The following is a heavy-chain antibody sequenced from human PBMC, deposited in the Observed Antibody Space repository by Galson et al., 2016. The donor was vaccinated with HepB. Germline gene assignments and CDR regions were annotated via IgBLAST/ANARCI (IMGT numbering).Heavy chain of an antibody. Sequence: SVKVSCKASGYTFTSYDINWVRQATGQGLEWMGWMNPNSGNTGYAQKFPGRVTMTRNTSISTAYMELSSMITEDTAVYYCARGEGYCSSSSCLHVYFDYWGQGTLVTVSS. CDR3: ARGEGYCSSSSCLHVYFDY. V-gene: IGHV1-8*01. D-gene: IGHD2-2*01. CDR2: MNPNSGNT. J-gene: IGHJ4*02. CDR1: GYTFTSYD.